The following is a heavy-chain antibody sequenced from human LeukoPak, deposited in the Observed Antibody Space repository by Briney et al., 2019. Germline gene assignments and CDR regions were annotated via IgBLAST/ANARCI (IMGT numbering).Heavy chain of an antibody. CDR2: IYYSGST. CDR1: GGSISSSSYY. V-gene: IGHV4-39*07. CDR3: ARGVVPAAPYYYYYMDV. J-gene: IGHJ6*03. Sequence: PSETLSLTCTVSGGSISSSSYYWGWIRQPPGKGLEWIGSIYYSGSTYYNPSLKSRVTISVDTSKNQFSLKLSSVTAADTAVYYCARGVVPAAPYYYYYMDVWGKGTTVTVSS. D-gene: IGHD2-2*01.